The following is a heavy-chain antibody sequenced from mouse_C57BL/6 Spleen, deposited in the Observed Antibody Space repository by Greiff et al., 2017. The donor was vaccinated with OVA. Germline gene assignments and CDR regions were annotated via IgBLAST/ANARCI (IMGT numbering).Heavy chain of an antibody. V-gene: IGHV5-9-1*02. CDR1: GFTFSSYA. Sequence: EVQLVESGEGLVKPGGSLKLSCAASGFTFSSYAMSWVRQTPEKRLEWVAYISSGGDYIYYADTVTGRFTISRDNARNTLYLQMSSLKSEDTAMYYCTRADGYLFAYWGQGTLVTVSA. D-gene: IGHD2-3*01. CDR3: TRADGYLFAY. CDR2: ISSGGDYI. J-gene: IGHJ3*01.